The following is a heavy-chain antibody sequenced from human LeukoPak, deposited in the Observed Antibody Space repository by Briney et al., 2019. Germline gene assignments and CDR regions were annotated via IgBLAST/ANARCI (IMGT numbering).Heavy chain of an antibody. J-gene: IGHJ4*02. Sequence: ASVKVSCKASGYTFTGYYMHWVRQAPGQGLEWMGWINPNSGGTNYAQKFQGRVTMTRDTSISTAYMELSRLRSDDTAMYYCARGSTVTTLYPFDYWGQGTLVTVSS. CDR1: GYTFTGYY. CDR2: INPNSGGT. D-gene: IGHD4-17*01. V-gene: IGHV1-2*02. CDR3: ARGSTVTTLYPFDY.